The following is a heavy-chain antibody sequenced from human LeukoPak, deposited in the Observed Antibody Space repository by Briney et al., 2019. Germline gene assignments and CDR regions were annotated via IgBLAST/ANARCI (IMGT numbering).Heavy chain of an antibody. CDR3: ARGYSSSWLGYFDY. CDR1: GFTFSNYG. CDR2: VSSDGSIK. V-gene: IGHV3-30*03. D-gene: IGHD6-13*01. Sequence: PGGSLRLSCAAPGFTFSNYGIHWVRQAPGKGLEWVAVVSSDGSIKYNADSVKGRFTISRDTSKNTVYLQMNSLGAEDTAFYYCARGYSSSWLGYFDYWGQGTLVTVSS. J-gene: IGHJ4*02.